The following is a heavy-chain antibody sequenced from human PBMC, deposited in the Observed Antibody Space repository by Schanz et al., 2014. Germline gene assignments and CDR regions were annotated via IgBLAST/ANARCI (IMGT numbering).Heavy chain of an antibody. Sequence: EVQLVESGGGLIQPGGSLRLSCAVSGFTVNTNYMSWVRQAPGKGLEWISSMYINSGSTQYADSVKGRFIISRDSSKNTLFLQRNSLRAEDTAVYFCARDEGRDGYNLAFDVWGQGTLVTVSS. D-gene: IGHD5-12*01. V-gene: IGHV3-53*01. CDR1: GFTVNTNY. CDR3: ARDEGRDGYNLAFDV. J-gene: IGHJ3*01. CDR2: MYINSGST.